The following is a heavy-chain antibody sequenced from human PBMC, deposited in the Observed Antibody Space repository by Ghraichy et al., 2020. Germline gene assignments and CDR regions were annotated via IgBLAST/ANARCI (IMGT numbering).Heavy chain of an antibody. J-gene: IGHJ4*02. CDR1: GFTFSNAW. D-gene: IGHD1-26*01. CDR2: IKSKTDGGTT. Sequence: GGSLRLSCAASGFTFSNAWMSWVRQAPGKGLEWVGRIKSKTDGGTTDYAAPVKGRFTISRDDSKNTLYLQMNSLKTEDTAVYYCTPGQESWLPGASYFDYWGQGTLVTVSS. CDR3: TPGQESWLPGASYFDY. V-gene: IGHV3-15*01.